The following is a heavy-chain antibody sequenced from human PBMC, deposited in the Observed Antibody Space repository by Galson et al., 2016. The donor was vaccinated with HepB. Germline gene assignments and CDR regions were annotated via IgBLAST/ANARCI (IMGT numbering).Heavy chain of an antibody. V-gene: IGHV3-7*01. D-gene: IGHD4-17*01. Sequence: SLRLSCAASGFIFSRYWVAWVRQAPGKTLEWVANINEDGSEEKFVDSVKGRFTISRDNTKKTVYLQMSSLRVDDTAVFYCAPERDYGIMDYWGQGTLVTVSS. J-gene: IGHJ4*02. CDR1: GFIFSRYW. CDR3: APERDYGIMDY. CDR2: INEDGSEE.